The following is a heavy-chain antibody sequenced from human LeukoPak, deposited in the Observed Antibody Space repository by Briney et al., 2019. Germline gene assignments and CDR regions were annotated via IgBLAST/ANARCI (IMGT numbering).Heavy chain of an antibody. J-gene: IGHJ4*02. CDR1: GLTVSSNY. CDR2: IYSGGST. V-gene: IGHV3-66*01. Sequence: PGGSLRLSCAASGLTVSSNYMSWVRQAPGKGLEWVSVIYSGGSTYYADSVKGRFTVSRDNSKHTLYLQMNSLRAEDTAVYYCARGGIAIPFDYWGQGTLVTVSS. CDR3: ARGGIAIPFDY. D-gene: IGHD6-13*01.